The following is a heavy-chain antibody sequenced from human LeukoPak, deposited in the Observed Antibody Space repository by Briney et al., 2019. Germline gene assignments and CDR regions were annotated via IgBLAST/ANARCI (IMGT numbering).Heavy chain of an antibody. Sequence: GGSLRLSCAASGFTFSSYWMSWVRQAPGKGLEWVANIKQDGSEKYYVDSVKGRFTISRDNAKNSLYLQMNSLRAEDTAVYYCARDLVTMVRGVTPKGFDYWGQGTLVTVPS. CDR1: GFTFSSYW. CDR2: IKQDGSEK. D-gene: IGHD3-10*01. CDR3: ARDLVTMVRGVTPKGFDY. V-gene: IGHV3-7*01. J-gene: IGHJ4*02.